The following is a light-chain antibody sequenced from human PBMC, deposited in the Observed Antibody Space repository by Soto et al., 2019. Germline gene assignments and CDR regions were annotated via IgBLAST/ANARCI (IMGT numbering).Light chain of an antibody. CDR3: DNYNSYFRS. CDR1: QSISSW. V-gene: IGKV1-5*03. CDR2: KAS. J-gene: IGKJ1*01. Sequence: DIQMTQSPSTLSASVGDRVTITCRASQSISSWLAWYQQKPGKAPKLLIYKASNLESGVPPRFSGSRSGTECALTISILQGDDFATYYCDNYNSYFRSFGQGPKVEFK.